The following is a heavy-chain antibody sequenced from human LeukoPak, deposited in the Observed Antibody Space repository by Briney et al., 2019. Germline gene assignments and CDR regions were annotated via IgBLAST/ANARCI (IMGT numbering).Heavy chain of an antibody. D-gene: IGHD3-10*01. J-gene: IGHJ4*02. Sequence: SETLSLTCTVSGGSISSYYWSWIRQPPGKGLEWIGYIYYSGSTNYNPSLKSRVTISVDTSKNQFSLKLSSVTAADTAVYYCARETYSGSPPYYFDYWGQGTLVTVSS. CDR3: ARETYSGSPPYYFDY. V-gene: IGHV4-59*01. CDR1: GGSISSYY. CDR2: IYYSGST.